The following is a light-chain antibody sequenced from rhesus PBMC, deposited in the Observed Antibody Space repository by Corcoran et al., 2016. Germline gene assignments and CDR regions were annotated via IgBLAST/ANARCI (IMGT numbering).Light chain of an antibody. CDR1: ENVNNY. CDR3: QHSDGTPYS. J-gene: IGKJ2*01. V-gene: IGKV1-74*01. Sequence: DIQMTQSPSSLSASVGDRVTITCRASENVNNYLHWYQQKPGKAPKLLIYKASNLESGVPSRFSGSASGTDFTLPISSLQPEDFATYYCQHSDGTPYSFGQGTKVEIK. CDR2: KAS.